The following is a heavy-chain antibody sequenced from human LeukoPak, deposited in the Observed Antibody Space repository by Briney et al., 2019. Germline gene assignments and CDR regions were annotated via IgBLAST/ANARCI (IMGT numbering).Heavy chain of an antibody. CDR1: GFTFTGYA. CDR2: IWYDGSNK. V-gene: IGHV3-33*01. J-gene: IGHJ4*02. D-gene: IGHD5-18*01. CDR3: ARDLGYSSGHPFDY. Sequence: GSLRLSCAPSGFTFTGYAMHWVRQAPGKGLEWVALIWYDGSNKYYADSVKGRFTISRDNSKNTLYLQMNSLKAEDTAVYYCARDLGYSSGHPFDYWGQGILVTVSS.